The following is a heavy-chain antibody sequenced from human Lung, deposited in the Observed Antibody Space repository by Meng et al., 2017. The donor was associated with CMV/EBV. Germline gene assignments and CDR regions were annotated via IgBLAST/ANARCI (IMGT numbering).Heavy chain of an antibody. CDR2: IRYDGNKK. CDR1: GFSFSSYG. J-gene: IGHJ4*02. CDR3: ARARSPTHFDY. Sequence: GGSLRLXCAASGFSFSSYGMQWVRQAPGKGLEWVTFIRYDGNKKYYVDSVKGRFTISREDAKNSVYLQMNGLRDGDTGLYYCARARSPTHFDYWGQGALVTVSS. V-gene: IGHV3-30*02.